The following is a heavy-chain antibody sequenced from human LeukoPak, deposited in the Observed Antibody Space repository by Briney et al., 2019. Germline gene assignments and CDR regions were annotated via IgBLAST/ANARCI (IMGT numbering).Heavy chain of an antibody. J-gene: IGHJ4*02. CDR2: ITSDGSGT. V-gene: IGHV3-74*01. CDR1: GFTFNNYF. CDR3: VNLGYCSTSSCQP. D-gene: IGHD2-2*01. Sequence: GGSLRLSCAASGFTFNNYFMHWVRQAPGEGLVWVSRITSDGSGTNYADSVKGRFTISRDNAKNTLYLQMNSLRVEDTAVYYCVNLGYCSTSSCQPWGQGTLVTVSS.